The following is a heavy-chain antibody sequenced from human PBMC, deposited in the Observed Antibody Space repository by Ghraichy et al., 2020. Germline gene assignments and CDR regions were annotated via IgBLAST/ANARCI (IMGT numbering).Heavy chain of an antibody. CDR2: THYNGRT. Sequence: SETLSLTCTVSGGSVNSDIYYWTWIRQPPGKGLQWVGYTHYNGRTNYNPSLLSRVTISVDRSKNQFSLQLSSVTAADTALYYCATFRGYFRGWYAGEYLEHWGQGTLVTVSS. CDR3: ATFRGYFRGWYAGEYLEH. CDR1: GGSVNSDIYY. J-gene: IGHJ1*01. D-gene: IGHD6-19*01. V-gene: IGHV4-61*01.